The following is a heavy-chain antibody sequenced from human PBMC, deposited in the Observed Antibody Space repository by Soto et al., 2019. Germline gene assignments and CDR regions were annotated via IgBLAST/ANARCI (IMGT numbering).Heavy chain of an antibody. CDR2: FDPEDGET. J-gene: IGHJ6*03. Sequence: ASVKVSCKVSGYTLTELSMHWVRQAPGKGLEWMGGFDPEDGETIYAQKFQGRVTMTEDTSTDTAYMELSSLRSEDTAVYYCATGDLDFWSGYYDNYYYYMDVWGKGTTVTVSS. CDR1: GYTLTELS. D-gene: IGHD3-3*01. V-gene: IGHV1-24*01. CDR3: ATGDLDFWSGYYDNYYYYMDV.